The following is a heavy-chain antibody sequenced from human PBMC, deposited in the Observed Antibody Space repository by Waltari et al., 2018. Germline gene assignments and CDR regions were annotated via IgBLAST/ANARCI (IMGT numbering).Heavy chain of an antibody. J-gene: IGHJ4*02. V-gene: IGHV3-23*01. D-gene: IGHD6-13*01. CDR2: IGGSGIST. CDR1: GPTLSRYT. Sequence: EVQLLESGGGLVQPGGSLRLSCVALGPTLSRYTMSWVRQAPGKGLEWVSSIGGSGISTYYADSVKGRFTISRDNSKDTLYLQINSLRAEDTAVYYCAKDIAPAGTRYFDYWGQGTLVTVSS. CDR3: AKDIAPAGTRYFDY.